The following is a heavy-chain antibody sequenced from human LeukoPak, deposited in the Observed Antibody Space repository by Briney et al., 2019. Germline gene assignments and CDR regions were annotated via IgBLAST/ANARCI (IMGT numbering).Heavy chain of an antibody. CDR3: AKEGPSYYYDSSGYYPGAFDI. CDR1: GFIVSSNY. D-gene: IGHD3-22*01. V-gene: IGHV3-66*02. Sequence: GGSLRLSCVASGFIVSSNYMSWVRQAPGKGLEWVSVIYSGGSTYYADSVKGRFTISKDNSKNTLYLQMNSLRAEDTAVYYCAKEGPSYYYDSSGYYPGAFDIWGQGTMVTISS. CDR2: IYSGGST. J-gene: IGHJ3*02.